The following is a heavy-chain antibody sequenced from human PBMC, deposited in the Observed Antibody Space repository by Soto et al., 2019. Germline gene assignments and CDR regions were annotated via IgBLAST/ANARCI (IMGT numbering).Heavy chain of an antibody. J-gene: IGHJ6*02. D-gene: IGHD2-15*01. CDR3: ARHGGGYCSGGSCYLDGYYYYYYGMDV. CDR1: GGSISSYY. V-gene: IGHV4-59*08. CDR2: IYYSGST. Sequence: SETLSLTCTVSGGSISSYYWSWIRQPPGKGLEWIGYIYYSGSTNYNPSLKSRVTISVDTSKNQFSLKLSSVTAADTAVYYCARHGGGYCSGGSCYLDGYYYYYYGMDVWGQGTTVTVSS.